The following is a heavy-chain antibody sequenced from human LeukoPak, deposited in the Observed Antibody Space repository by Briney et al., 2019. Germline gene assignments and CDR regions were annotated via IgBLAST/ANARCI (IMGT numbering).Heavy chain of an antibody. CDR2: INHCGST. CDR1: GGSFSG. J-gene: IGHJ4*02. CDR3: ARGDSSGYYIVFDY. D-gene: IGHD3-22*01. V-gene: IGHV4-34*01. Sequence: SETLSLTCAVSGGSFSGCWIRQPPGKALEWIGEINHCGSTNYNPSRKSRVTISVDTSKNQFSLKLSSVTAADTAVYYCARGDSSGYYIVFDYWGQGTLVTVSS.